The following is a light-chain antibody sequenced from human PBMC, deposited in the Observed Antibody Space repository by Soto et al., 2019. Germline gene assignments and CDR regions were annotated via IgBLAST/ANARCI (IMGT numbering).Light chain of an antibody. CDR1: SSNIGANYD. V-gene: IGLV1-40*01. CDR3: QSYDSTLSARYV. CDR2: GNS. J-gene: IGLJ1*01. Sequence: QSVLTQPPSVSGAPGQRGTISCTGSSSNIGANYDVHWYQQRPGTAPKLLIFGNSSRPSGVPDRFSGSKSGTSASLAITGLQAEDEGDYYCQSYDSTLSARYVFGTGTKVTVL.